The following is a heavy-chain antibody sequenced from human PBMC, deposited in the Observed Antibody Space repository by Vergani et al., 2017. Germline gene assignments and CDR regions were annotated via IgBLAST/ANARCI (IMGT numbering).Heavy chain of an antibody. V-gene: IGHV1-69*18. Sequence: QVQLVQSGAEVKKPGSSVKVSCKASGGTFSSYAISWVRQAPGQGLEWMGRIIPIFGTANYAQKCQGRVTITADESTSSAYMELSSLRSEDTAVDYCAGELTTATGYDYYGMDVWGQGTTVTVSS. J-gene: IGHJ6*02. CDR1: GGTFSSYA. CDR2: IIPIFGTA. CDR3: AGELTTATGYDYYGMDV. D-gene: IGHD4/OR15-4a*01.